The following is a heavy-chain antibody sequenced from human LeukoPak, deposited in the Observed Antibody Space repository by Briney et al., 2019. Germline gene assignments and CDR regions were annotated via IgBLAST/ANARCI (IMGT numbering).Heavy chain of an antibody. CDR3: ATAVDTIVVVPAASVKYGMDV. CDR1: GYTLTELS. CDR2: FDPEDGET. Sequence: ASVKVSCKVSGYTLTELSMHWVRQAPGKGLEWMGGFDPEDGETIYAQKFQGRVTMTEDTSTDTAYKELSSLRSEDTAVYYCATAVDTIVVVPAASVKYGMDVWGQGTTVTVSS. J-gene: IGHJ6*02. V-gene: IGHV1-24*01. D-gene: IGHD2-2*01.